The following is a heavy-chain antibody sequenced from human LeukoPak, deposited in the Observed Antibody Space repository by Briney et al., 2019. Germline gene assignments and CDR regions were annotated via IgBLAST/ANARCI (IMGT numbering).Heavy chain of an antibody. CDR1: GGSISSYY. CDR2: IYYSGST. J-gene: IGHJ3*02. Sequence: PSETLSLTCTVSGGSISSYYWSWIRQPPGKGLEWIGSIYYSGSTYYNPSLKSQVTISVDTSKNQFSLKLSSVTAADTAVYYCARHYDAFDIWGQGTMVTVSS. V-gene: IGHV4-59*05. D-gene: IGHD3-10*01. CDR3: ARHYDAFDI.